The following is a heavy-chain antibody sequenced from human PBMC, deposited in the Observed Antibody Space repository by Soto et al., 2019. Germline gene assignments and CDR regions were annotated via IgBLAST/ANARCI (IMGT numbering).Heavy chain of an antibody. Sequence: SETLSLTCTVSDGSVSSGSYYWSWIRQPPGKGLEWIGYIYYSGSTNYNPSLKSRVTISIDTSKNQFSLRLSSVTAADTVVYYCARASPLPIVTSACHFDYWGQGTLVTVSS. CDR2: IYYSGST. CDR1: DGSVSSGSYY. J-gene: IGHJ4*02. CDR3: ARASPLPIVTSACHFDY. V-gene: IGHV4-61*01. D-gene: IGHD4-4*01.